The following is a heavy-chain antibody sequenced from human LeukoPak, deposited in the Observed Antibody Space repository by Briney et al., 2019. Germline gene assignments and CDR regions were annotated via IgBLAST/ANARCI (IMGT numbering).Heavy chain of an antibody. CDR3: ATVQYSSSWHWFDP. CDR1: GYTLTELS. V-gene: IGHV1-24*01. J-gene: IGHJ5*02. D-gene: IGHD6-13*01. CDR2: FDPEDGET. Sequence: ASAKVSCKVSGYTLTELSMHWVRQAPGKGLEWMGGFDPEDGETIYAQKFRGRVTMTEDTSTDTAYMELSSLRSEDTAVYYCATVQYSSSWHWFDPWGQGTLVTVSS.